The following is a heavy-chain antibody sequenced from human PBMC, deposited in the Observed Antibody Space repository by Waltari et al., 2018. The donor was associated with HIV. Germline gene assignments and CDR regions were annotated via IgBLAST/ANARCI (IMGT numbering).Heavy chain of an antibody. CDR3: ARDWDIDTACMDV. CDR1: GGSVSRRSYF. CDR2: LFDSGNS. J-gene: IGHJ6*02. D-gene: IGHD1-26*01. Sequence: QLKLQEPGPGLVKPSETLSLICTVSGGSVSRRSYFWGWIRQPPGKGLEWIGSLFDSGNSYYNPSFNSRANISVDTSKNQLSLILTSVTAADTAVYFCARDWDIDTACMDVWGQGTTVTVSS. V-gene: IGHV4-39*07.